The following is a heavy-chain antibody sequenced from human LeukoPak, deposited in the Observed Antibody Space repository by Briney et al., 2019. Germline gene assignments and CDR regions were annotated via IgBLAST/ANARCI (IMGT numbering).Heavy chain of an antibody. V-gene: IGHV3-74*01. CDR3: ATGQGHGMDV. D-gene: IGHD1-14*01. J-gene: IGHJ6*02. CDR2: INSDGSST. CDR1: GFTFSSYW. Sequence: PGGSLRLSCEASGFTFSSYWMRWVRQAPGKGLVWVSRINSDGSSTSYADSVKGRFTISRDNAKNTLYLQMNSLRAEDTAVYYCATGQGHGMDVWGQGTTVTVSS.